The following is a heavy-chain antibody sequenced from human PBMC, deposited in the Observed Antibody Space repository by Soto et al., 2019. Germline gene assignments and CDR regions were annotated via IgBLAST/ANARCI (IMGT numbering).Heavy chain of an antibody. CDR3: AKEEGAYGDYDAFDI. V-gene: IGHV4-61*08. CDR1: GGSVSSGGYY. CDR2: IYYNGGT. Sequence: SETLSLTCTVSGGSVSSGGYYWSWIRQPPGKGLEWIGYIYYNGGTNYNPSLNSRVTMSVDTSKNQFSLRAEDTAVYYCAKEEGAYGDYDAFDIWGQGTMVTVSS. D-gene: IGHD4-17*01. J-gene: IGHJ3*02.